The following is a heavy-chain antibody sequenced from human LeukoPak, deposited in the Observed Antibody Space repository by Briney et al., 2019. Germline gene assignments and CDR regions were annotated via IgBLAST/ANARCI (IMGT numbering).Heavy chain of an antibody. CDR2: INHSGST. J-gene: IGHJ4*02. CDR1: GGSFSGYY. CDR3: ARERRVSSTYYYDSSGYPLDY. Sequence: SETLSLTCAVYGGSFSGYYWSWIRQPPGKGLEWIGEINHSGSTNYNPSLKSRVTISVDTSKNQFSLKLSSATAADTAVYYCARERRVSSTYYYDSSGYPLDYWGQGTLVTVSS. V-gene: IGHV4-34*01. D-gene: IGHD3-22*01.